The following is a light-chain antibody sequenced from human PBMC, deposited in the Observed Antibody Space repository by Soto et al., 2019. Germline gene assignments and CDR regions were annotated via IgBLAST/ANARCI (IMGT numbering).Light chain of an antibody. CDR2: GAS. Sequence: EIVMTQSPGTLSVSPGERATLSFRASQSVSSSLAWYQQKPGQAPRLLMYGASTRATGTPARFSGSGSGTEFTLTISSLQSEDFAVYYCQQYNNWPPLTFGGGTKVDIK. CDR3: QQYNNWPPLT. V-gene: IGKV3D-15*01. J-gene: IGKJ4*01. CDR1: QSVSSS.